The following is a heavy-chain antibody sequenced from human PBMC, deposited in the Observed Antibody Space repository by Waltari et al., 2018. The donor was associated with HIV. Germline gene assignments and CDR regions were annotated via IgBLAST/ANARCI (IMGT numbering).Heavy chain of an antibody. Sequence: QLQLQESGPGLVKPSETLSLTCTVSGGSISSSSYYWGWIRQPPGKGLEWIGRIDYSGSTYYNPSLKSRVTISVDTSKNQFSLKLSSVTAADTAVYYCARDHSTDYDFWSGYPNHLDNWFDPWGQGTLVTVSS. V-gene: IGHV4-39*07. CDR2: IDYSGST. CDR1: GGSISSSSYY. CDR3: ARDHSTDYDFWSGYPNHLDNWFDP. D-gene: IGHD3-3*01. J-gene: IGHJ5*02.